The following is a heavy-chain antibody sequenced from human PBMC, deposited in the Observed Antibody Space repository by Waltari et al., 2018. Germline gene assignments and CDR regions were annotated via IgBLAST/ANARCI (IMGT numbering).Heavy chain of an antibody. Sequence: EVQLVESGGGLVQPGGSLRLSCAASGFPFSSYAMTWARQVPGKGLEWVSSISGNGANTYYADSVKGRFTISRDNSKNTLFLQMDSLRAEDTAVYYCAKALTLSSTWDMHWGQGTLVTVSS. D-gene: IGHD6-13*01. CDR2: ISGNGANT. J-gene: IGHJ4*02. CDR1: GFPFSSYA. CDR3: AKALTLSSTWDMH. V-gene: IGHV3-23*04.